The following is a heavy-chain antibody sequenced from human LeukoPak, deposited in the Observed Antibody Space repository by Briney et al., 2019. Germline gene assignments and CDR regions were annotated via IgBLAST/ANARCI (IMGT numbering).Heavy chain of an antibody. CDR3: ASLEYYYDSRPSGNLLLDVFDI. Sequence: SETLSLTCTVSGGSISSSSYYWGWICQPPGKGLEWIGSIYYSGSTYYNPSLKGRVTISVDTSKNPFSLKLSSVTAAAPAVYSWASLEYYYDSRPSGNLLLDVFDIWGQGTMVTVSS. V-gene: IGHV4-39*01. D-gene: IGHD3-22*01. J-gene: IGHJ3*02. CDR1: GGSISSSSYY. CDR2: IYYSGST.